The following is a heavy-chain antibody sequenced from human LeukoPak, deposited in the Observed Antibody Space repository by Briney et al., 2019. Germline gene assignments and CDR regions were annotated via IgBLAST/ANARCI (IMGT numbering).Heavy chain of an antibody. CDR2: IYTSGST. CDR1: GGSLSSGSYY. J-gene: IGHJ6*03. V-gene: IGHV4-61*02. CDR3: ARDRVSPTLYYYYYMDV. Sequence: PSETLSLTCTVSGGSLSSGSYYWSWIRQPAGKGLEWIGRIYTSGSTNYNPSLKSRVTISVDTSKNQFSLKLSSVTAADTAVYYCARDRVSPTLYYYYYMDVWGKGTTVTVSS.